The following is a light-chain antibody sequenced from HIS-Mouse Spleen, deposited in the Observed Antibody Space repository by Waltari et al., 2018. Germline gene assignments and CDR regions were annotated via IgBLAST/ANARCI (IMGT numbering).Light chain of an antibody. CDR3: AAWDDSLNGNYV. Sequence: QSVLTQPPSASGTPGQRVTISCSGSSSNIGSNTVNWYQQLPGTAPKLLIYSNNQRPSGFPDRCSGSKSGTSASLAISWLQSEDEADYYCAAWDDSLNGNYVFGTGTKVTVL. CDR2: SNN. V-gene: IGLV1-44*01. CDR1: SSNIGSNT. J-gene: IGLJ1*01.